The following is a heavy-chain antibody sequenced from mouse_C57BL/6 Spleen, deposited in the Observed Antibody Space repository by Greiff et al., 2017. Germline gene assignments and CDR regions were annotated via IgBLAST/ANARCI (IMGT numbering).Heavy chain of an antibody. J-gene: IGHJ2*01. Sequence: VQLVESGAELVRPGASVTLSCKASGYTFTDYEMHWVKQTPVHGLEWIGAIDPETGGTAYNQKFKGKAILTADKSSSTAYMELRSLTSEDSAVYYCASRGDVDYWGQGTTLTVSS. D-gene: IGHD3-1*01. V-gene: IGHV1-15*01. CDR2: IDPETGGT. CDR3: ASRGDVDY. CDR1: GYTFTDYE.